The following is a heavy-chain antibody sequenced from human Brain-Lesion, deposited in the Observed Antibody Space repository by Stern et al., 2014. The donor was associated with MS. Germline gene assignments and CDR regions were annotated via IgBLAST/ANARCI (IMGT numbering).Heavy chain of an antibody. D-gene: IGHD4-17*01. CDR2: IYPGDADT. Sequence: VQLVESGAEVKKPGESLKISCKGSGYSFTSYWIGWVRQMPGKGLEWMGIIYPGDADTRYSTAFQRQVTIPADKSISPAYLQWSSLKASDTAMYYCARRENGDGGLDYWGQGTLVTVSS. J-gene: IGHJ4*02. V-gene: IGHV5-51*01. CDR1: GYSFTSYW. CDR3: ARRENGDGGLDY.